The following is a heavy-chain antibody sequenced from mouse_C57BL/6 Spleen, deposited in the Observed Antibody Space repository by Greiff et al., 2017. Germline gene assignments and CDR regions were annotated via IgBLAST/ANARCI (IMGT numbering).Heavy chain of an antibody. CDR1: GFNIKDYY. CDR3: ASPYYGNYAYFDV. CDR2: IDPEDGET. Sequence: EVQLQQSGAELVKPGASVKLSCTASGFNIKDYYMHWVKQRTEQGLEWIGRIDPEDGETEYAPKFQGKATITADTSSNTAYLQLSSLTSEDTAVYYWASPYYGNYAYFDVWGTGTTVTVSS. J-gene: IGHJ1*03. V-gene: IGHV14-2*01. D-gene: IGHD2-10*01.